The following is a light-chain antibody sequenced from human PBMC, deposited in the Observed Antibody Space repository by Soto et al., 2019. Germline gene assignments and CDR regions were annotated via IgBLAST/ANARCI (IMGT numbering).Light chain of an antibody. CDR1: QDIAIY. J-gene: IGKJ5*01. V-gene: IGKV1-9*01. CDR3: QHYHNWPMT. Sequence: IQFTQSPSSLSASVGDRVTITCRASQDIAIYLAWYQQKKGEAPKLLIYAASTLYGGVPSRFRGSGSGTELTLTISRLQPDDFEVYYCQHYHNWPMTFGQGTRLEIK. CDR2: AAS.